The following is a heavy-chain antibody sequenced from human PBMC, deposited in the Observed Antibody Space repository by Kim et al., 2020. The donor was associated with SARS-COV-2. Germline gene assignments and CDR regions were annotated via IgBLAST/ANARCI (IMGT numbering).Heavy chain of an antibody. D-gene: IGHD3-10*01. J-gene: IGHJ4*02. CDR3: ARPHGSGSCYDY. V-gene: IGHV1-2*02. Sequence: NYAQEFQGRVTMTRDTSISTAYMGLSRLRSDDTAVYYCARPHGSGSCYDYWGQGTLVTVSS.